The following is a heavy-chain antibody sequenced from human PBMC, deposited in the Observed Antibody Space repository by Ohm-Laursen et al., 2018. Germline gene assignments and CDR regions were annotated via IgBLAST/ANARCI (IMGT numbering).Heavy chain of an antibody. CDR1: GFTFDDYA. Sequence: SLRLSCAASGFTFDDYAMHWVRQVPGKGLQWVAGIRWNSARIVYADSVKGRFTISRDNAKNSLYLQMNSLRAEDTALYYCAKGFEYRSPSWVDYRGQGTLVTVSS. J-gene: IGHJ4*02. CDR2: IRWNSARI. V-gene: IGHV3-9*01. CDR3: AKGFEYRSPSWVDY. D-gene: IGHD6-6*01.